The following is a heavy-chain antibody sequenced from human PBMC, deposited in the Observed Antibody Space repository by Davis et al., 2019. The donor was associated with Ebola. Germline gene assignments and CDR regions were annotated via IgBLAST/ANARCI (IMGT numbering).Heavy chain of an antibody. CDR2: IVVGSGNT. V-gene: IGHV1-58*01. CDR3: AAFSYDSSGYYSPNWFDP. J-gene: IGHJ5*02. Sequence: AASVKVSCKASGFTFTSSAVQWVRQARGQRLEWIGWIVVGSGNTNYAQKFQEKVTITRDMSTSTAYMELSSPRSEDTAVYYCAAFSYDSSGYYSPNWFDPWGQGTLVTVSS. D-gene: IGHD3-22*01. CDR1: GFTFTSSA.